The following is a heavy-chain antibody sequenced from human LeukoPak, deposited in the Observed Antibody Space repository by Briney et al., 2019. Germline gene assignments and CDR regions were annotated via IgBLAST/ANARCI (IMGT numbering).Heavy chain of an antibody. CDR3: ARDQARYYYYYMDV. Sequence: GGSLRLSCAASGFTFSSYWMHWVRQAPGKGLVWVAVISSDGSNTSYADSVKGRFTISRDNAKNTLYLQMNSLRAEETAVYYCARDQARYYYYYMDVWGKGTTVTVSS. V-gene: IGHV3-74*01. CDR2: ISSDGSNT. J-gene: IGHJ6*03. CDR1: GFTFSSYW.